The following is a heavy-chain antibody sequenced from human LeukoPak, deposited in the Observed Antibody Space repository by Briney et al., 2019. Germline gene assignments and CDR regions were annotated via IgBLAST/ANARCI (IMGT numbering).Heavy chain of an antibody. V-gene: IGHV3-74*01. CDR2: TNSDGSST. J-gene: IGHJ4*02. CDR3: ARARWYSSDY. D-gene: IGHD5-24*01. Sequence: GGSLRLSCAVSGFTFSGHWMFWVRHAPGKGLVWVSSTNSDGSSTGYTDSVKGRFTVSRDNAKNTLYLQMNSLRAEDTAVYYCARARWYSSDYWGQGTLVTVSS. CDR1: GFTFSGHW.